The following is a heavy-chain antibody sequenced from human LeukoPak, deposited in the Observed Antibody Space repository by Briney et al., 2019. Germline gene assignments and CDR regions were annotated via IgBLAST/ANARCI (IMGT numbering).Heavy chain of an antibody. CDR1: GGSISSYY. D-gene: IGHD3-10*01. Sequence: SETLSLTCTVSGGSISSYYWSWIRQPAGKGLEWIGRIYTSGSTNYNPSLKSRVTISVDTSKNQFSLKLSSVTAADTAVYYCARDRATMVRGVSYIDYWGQGTLVTVSS. CDR3: ARDRATMVRGVSYIDY. CDR2: IYTSGST. V-gene: IGHV4-4*07. J-gene: IGHJ4*02.